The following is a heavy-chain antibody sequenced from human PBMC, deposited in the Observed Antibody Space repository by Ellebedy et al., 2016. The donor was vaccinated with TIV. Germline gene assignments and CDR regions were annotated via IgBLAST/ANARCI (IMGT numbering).Heavy chain of an antibody. Sequence: GESLKISXAASGFTFSSYAMSWVRQAPGKGLEWVSAISGSGGSTYYADSVKGRFTISRDNSKNTLYLQMNSLRAEDTAVYYCAKWRELRGFFDYWGQGTLVTVSS. CDR1: GFTFSSYA. J-gene: IGHJ4*02. CDR2: ISGSGGST. CDR3: AKWRELRGFFDY. D-gene: IGHD1-26*01. V-gene: IGHV3-23*01.